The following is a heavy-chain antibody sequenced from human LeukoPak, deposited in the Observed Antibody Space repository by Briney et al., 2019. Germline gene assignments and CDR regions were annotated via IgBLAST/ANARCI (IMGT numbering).Heavy chain of an antibody. CDR1: GFTFSSYS. J-gene: IGHJ4*02. CDR3: ASDGAGYYGSGSYIDY. V-gene: IGHV3-21*01. D-gene: IGHD3-10*01. Sequence: PGGSLRLSCAASGFTFSSYSMNWVRQAPGKGLEWVSSISSSSSYIYYADSVKGRFTISRDNAKNSLYLQMNSLRAEYTAVYYCASDGAGYYGSGSYIDYWGQGTLVTVSS. CDR2: ISSSSSYI.